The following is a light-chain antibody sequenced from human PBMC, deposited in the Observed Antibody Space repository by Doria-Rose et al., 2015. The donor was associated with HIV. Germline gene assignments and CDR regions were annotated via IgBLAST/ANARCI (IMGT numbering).Light chain of an antibody. J-gene: IGKJ1*01. CDR2: DGS. CDR3: HQYGTSWT. CDR1: QSFSSTY. Sequence: IVLTQSPGTLSLSPGERATLSCRASQSFSSTYLAWYQQKPGQAPSLLIYDGSTRATGIPDMFSASGSGTDFTLTINRLEPEDFALYYCHQYGTSWTFGQGTKVEI. V-gene: IGKV3-20*01.